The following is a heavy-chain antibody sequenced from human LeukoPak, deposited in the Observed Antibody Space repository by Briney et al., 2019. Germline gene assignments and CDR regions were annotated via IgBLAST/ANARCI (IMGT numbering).Heavy chain of an antibody. Sequence: PSETLSLTCAVYGGSFSGYYWSWIRQPPGKGLEWIGEINHSGSTNYNPSLKSRVTISVDTSKNQFSLKLSSVTAADTAVYYCARLKIGDGYNPGNYSDYWGQGTLVTVSS. CDR3: ARLKIGDGYNPGNYSDY. CDR1: GGSFSGYY. J-gene: IGHJ4*02. CDR2: INHSGST. D-gene: IGHD5-24*01. V-gene: IGHV4-34*01.